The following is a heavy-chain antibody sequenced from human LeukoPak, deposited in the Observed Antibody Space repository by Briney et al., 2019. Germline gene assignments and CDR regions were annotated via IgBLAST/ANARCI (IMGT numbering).Heavy chain of an antibody. CDR1: GFTFSSYW. CDR2: ISYDGSNK. V-gene: IGHV3-30*03. Sequence: PGGSLRLSCAASGFTFSSYWMHWVRQAPGKGLEWVAVISYDGSNKYYADSVKGRFTISRDNSKNTLYLQMNSLSREDTAVYYCARRGGSSGWGAFDIWGQGTMVTVSS. D-gene: IGHD6-19*01. CDR3: ARRGGSSGWGAFDI. J-gene: IGHJ3*02.